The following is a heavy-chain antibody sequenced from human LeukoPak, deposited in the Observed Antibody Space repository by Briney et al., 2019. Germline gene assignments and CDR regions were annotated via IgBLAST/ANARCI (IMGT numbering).Heavy chain of an antibody. Sequence: SETLSLTCTVSGGSISSSSYYWGWIRQPPGKGLEWIASIYYSGSTYYNPSLKSRVTISVDTSKNQFSLKLTSVTAADTAVYYSVRDKSGSFGYWGQGTLVTVSS. CDR2: IYYSGST. V-gene: IGHV4-39*07. CDR3: VRDKSGSFGY. J-gene: IGHJ4*02. D-gene: IGHD3-3*01. CDR1: GGSISSSSYY.